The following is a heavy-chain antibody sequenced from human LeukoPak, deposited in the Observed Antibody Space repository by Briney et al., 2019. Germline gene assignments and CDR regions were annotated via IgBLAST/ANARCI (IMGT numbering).Heavy chain of an antibody. CDR2: IIPIFGTA. D-gene: IGHD3-10*01. Sequence: SVKVSCKASVGTFISYAISWVRQAPGQGLEWMGGIIPIFGTANYAQKFQGRVTITADESTSTAYMELSSLRSEDTAVYYCARGQDYYGSGSYYCFDYWGQGTLVTVSS. J-gene: IGHJ4*02. CDR1: VGTFISYA. V-gene: IGHV1-69*13. CDR3: ARGQDYYGSGSYYCFDY.